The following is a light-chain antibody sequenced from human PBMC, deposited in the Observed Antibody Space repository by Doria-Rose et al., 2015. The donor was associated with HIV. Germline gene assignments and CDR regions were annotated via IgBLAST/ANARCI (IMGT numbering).Light chain of an antibody. J-gene: IGKJ1*01. CDR1: QSFSSPY. CDR2: DGS. CDR3: HQYGTSWT. Sequence: EIVLTQSPGTLSLSPGARATLSCRASQSFSSPYLAWYQQKPGQAPSLLIYDGSTRATGIPDRFSASGSGTDFTLTINRLEPEDFALYYCHQYGTSWTFGQGTKVEI. V-gene: IGKV3-20*01.